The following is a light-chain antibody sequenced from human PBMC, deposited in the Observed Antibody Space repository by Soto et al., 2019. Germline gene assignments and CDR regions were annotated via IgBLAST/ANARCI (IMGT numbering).Light chain of an antibody. CDR2: GAS. V-gene: IGKV3-15*01. CDR3: QQYSKWPLT. J-gene: IGKJ4*01. CDR1: QGVRSD. Sequence: EIAMTQSPDTLSVSPGDRATLSCRASQGVRSDLAWYQQKAGQSPRLLIYGASTRAAEPPARSSGSGSETEFTLTISSLQSEDFAVYYCQQYSKWPLTFGGGTKVDNK.